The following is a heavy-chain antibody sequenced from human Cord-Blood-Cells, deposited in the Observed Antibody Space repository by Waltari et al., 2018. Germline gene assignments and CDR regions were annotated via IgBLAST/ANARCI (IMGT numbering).Heavy chain of an antibody. CDR3: ARAISNYFDY. J-gene: IGHJ4*02. Sequence: QVQLVESGGGAVQPGRSLRLSCAASGFTFSSYAMHWVRQAPGKWLEWVAVISYDGSNKYYADSVKGRFTISRDNSKNTRYRQMNSLRAEDTAVYYCARAISNYFDYWGQGTLVTVSS. V-gene: IGHV3-30-3*01. CDR1: GFTFSSYA. D-gene: IGHD4-4*01. CDR2: ISYDGSNK.